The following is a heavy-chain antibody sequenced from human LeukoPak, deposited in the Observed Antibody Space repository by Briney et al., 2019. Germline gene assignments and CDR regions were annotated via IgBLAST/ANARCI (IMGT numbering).Heavy chain of an antibody. CDR1: GGSISSYY. J-gene: IGHJ6*02. CDR2: IDYSGST. Sequence: SETLSLTCTVSGGSISSYYWSWIRQPPGKGLEWIGYIDYSGSTNYNPSLKSRVAISVDTSENQFALKLSSVTAADTAMYYCARDRRYYYGSGSSNYYGLDVWGQGTTVTVSS. CDR3: ARDRRYYYGSGSSNYYGLDV. D-gene: IGHD3-10*01. V-gene: IGHV4-59*12.